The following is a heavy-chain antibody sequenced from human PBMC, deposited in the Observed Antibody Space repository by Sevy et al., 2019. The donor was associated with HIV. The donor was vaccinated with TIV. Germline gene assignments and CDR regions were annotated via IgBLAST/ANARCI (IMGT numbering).Heavy chain of an antibody. Sequence: GGSLRLSCAASGFTFSSYWMSWVRQAPGKGLEWVANIKQDGSEKYYVDSVKGRFTFSRDNAKNSLYLQMNSLRAEDTAVYYCARVLYYDFWSGYYSMGFDYWGQGTLVTVSS. V-gene: IGHV3-7*01. CDR3: ARVLYYDFWSGYYSMGFDY. D-gene: IGHD3-3*01. CDR2: IKQDGSEK. J-gene: IGHJ4*02. CDR1: GFTFSSYW.